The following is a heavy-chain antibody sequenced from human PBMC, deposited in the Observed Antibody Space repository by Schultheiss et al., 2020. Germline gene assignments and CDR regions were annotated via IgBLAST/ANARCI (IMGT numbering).Heavy chain of an antibody. J-gene: IGHJ5*02. D-gene: IGHD2-21*01. CDR1: GFTFSSYS. CDR3: VSLFWVS. CDR2: INGDGVTT. V-gene: IGHV3-74*01. Sequence: GESLKISCAASGFTFSSYSMNWVRQAPGKGLVWVSRINGDGVTTNYADSVKGRFTISRDNANNMLYLQMNSLRAEDTAVYYCVSLFWVSWGQGTLVTVSA.